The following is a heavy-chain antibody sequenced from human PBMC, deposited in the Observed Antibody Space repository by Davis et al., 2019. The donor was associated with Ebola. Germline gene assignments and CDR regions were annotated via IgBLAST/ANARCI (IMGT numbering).Heavy chain of an antibody. CDR2: IFPDDSDT. J-gene: IGHJ4*02. CDR1: GYSFTSYW. V-gene: IGHV5-51*01. CDR3: ARHWPLRPVRPEHLDS. D-gene: IGHD6-6*01. Sequence: GESLKISCKGSGYSFTSYWIGWVRQMPGKGLEWVGIIFPDDSDTRYSPSFQGQVTISVDKSISTAYLQWNSLKASDSAMYYCARHWPLRPVRPEHLDSWGQGTLVTVSS.